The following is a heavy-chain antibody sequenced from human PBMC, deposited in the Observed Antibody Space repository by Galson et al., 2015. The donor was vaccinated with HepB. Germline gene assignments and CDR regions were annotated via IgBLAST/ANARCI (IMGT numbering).Heavy chain of an antibody. CDR1: GFTFSNYW. J-gene: IGHJ5*01. Sequence: SLRLSCAASGFTFSNYWMTWVRQAPGKGLEWVANINQDGSEKYYVDSVKGRFTIPRDNAKNSLYLQMNSLRAEDTAVYYCARDPPTGDHGFGSWGQGTLVTVSS. D-gene: IGHD7-27*01. CDR2: INQDGSEK. CDR3: ARDPPTGDHGFGS. V-gene: IGHV3-7*03.